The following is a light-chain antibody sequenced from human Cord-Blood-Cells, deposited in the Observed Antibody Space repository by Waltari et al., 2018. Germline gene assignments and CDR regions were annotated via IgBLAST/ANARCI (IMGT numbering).Light chain of an antibody. V-gene: IGKV3-15*01. Sequence: EIVMTQSPATLSVSPGERATLSCRARQSVSSNLAWYQQKPGQAPRLLIYGASTRATGIPARCSGSGSGTEFTLTISSLQSEDVAVYYCQQYNNWPPWTFGQGTKVEIK. CDR1: QSVSSN. J-gene: IGKJ1*01. CDR2: GAS. CDR3: QQYNNWPPWT.